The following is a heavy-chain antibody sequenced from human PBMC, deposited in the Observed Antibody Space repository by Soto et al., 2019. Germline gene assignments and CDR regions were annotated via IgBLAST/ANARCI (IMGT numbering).Heavy chain of an antibody. Sequence: SVKVSCKASGYTFTSYVISWVRQAPGQGLEWMGWISAYNGNTNYAQKLQGRVTMTTDTSTSTAYMELRSLRSDDTAVYYCAKYVSSGYYSWPHFVYWGQVTLVTVSS. D-gene: IGHD3-22*01. CDR1: GYTFTSYV. CDR2: ISAYNGNT. V-gene: IGHV1-18*01. CDR3: AKYVSSGYYSWPHFVY. J-gene: IGHJ4*02.